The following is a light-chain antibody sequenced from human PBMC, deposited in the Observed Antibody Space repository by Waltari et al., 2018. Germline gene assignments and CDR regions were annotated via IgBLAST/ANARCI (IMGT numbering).Light chain of an antibody. CDR1: SSDVGSSIF. J-gene: IGLJ3*02. CDR3: CSYAGKGWV. Sequence: QSALTQPASVSGSPGQSITISCTGGSSDVGSSIFVSWYQQYPGKAPKLLIYEVSKRPSWISNRFSASKSGNSASLRISGLQTEDEGDYYCCSYAGKGWVFGGGTKLTVL. CDR2: EVS. V-gene: IGLV2-23*02.